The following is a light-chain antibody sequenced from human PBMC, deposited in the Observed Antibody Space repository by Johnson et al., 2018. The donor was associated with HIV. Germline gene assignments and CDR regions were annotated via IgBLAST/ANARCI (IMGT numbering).Light chain of an antibody. CDR1: SSNIGKNY. CDR3: GTWDSSLGAWV. J-gene: IGLJ1*01. Sequence: QSVLTQPPSVSAAPGQMVSISCSGSSSNIGKNYVSWYQQFPGTAPKLIIHENKKRPSGIPDRFSGSKSGTSATLDITGLQTGDEADYYCGTWDSSLGAWVFGTGTKVTVL. V-gene: IGLV1-51*02. CDR2: ENK.